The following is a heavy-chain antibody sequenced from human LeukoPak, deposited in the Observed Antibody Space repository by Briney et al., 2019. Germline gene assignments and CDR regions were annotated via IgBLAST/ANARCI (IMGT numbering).Heavy chain of an antibody. CDR1: VDSMSDYY. Sequence: SETLSLTCIVTVDSMSDYYWTWIRQPAGKGLEWIGRISTSGSSDYNPSLRSRVTMPIDASKKQFSLRLSSVTAADTAVYYCARVVEYTSSWYRFVWFDPWGQGTLVTVSS. J-gene: IGHJ5*02. D-gene: IGHD6-13*01. V-gene: IGHV4-4*07. CDR2: ISTSGSS. CDR3: ARVVEYTSSWYRFVWFDP.